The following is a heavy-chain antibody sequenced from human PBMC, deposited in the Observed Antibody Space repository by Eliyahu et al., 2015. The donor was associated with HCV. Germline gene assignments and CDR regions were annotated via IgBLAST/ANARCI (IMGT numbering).Heavy chain of an antibody. J-gene: IGHJ4*02. Sequence: QVQLVESGGGVVQPGRSLRLSCAAXGFTFSTHGMHWVRQAPGKGLEWVAVISSDGSNEYYADSVKGRFTISRDNSKNTLYLQMNSLRAEDTAVYYCAKWGIAHFDYWGQGTLVTVSS. CDR2: ISSDGSNE. D-gene: IGHD6-13*01. CDR1: GFTFSTHG. CDR3: AKWGIAHFDY. V-gene: IGHV3-30*18.